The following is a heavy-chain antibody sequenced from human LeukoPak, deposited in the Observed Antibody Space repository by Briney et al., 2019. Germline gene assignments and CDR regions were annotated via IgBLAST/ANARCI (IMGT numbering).Heavy chain of an antibody. V-gene: IGHV4-59*11. D-gene: IGHD3-22*01. CDR2: LYYPGST. CDR3: ARLRSDDSSGSYPFDL. J-gene: IGHJ2*01. CDR1: GGSISGHY. Sequence: SETLSLTCTVSGGSISGHYCCWFRQPPGTGLEHLGYLYYPGSTNYNPSLKSRVTISSDTSSPQVSLRLSSVTAADTAVYYCARLRSDDSSGSYPFDLWGRGTLVTVSS.